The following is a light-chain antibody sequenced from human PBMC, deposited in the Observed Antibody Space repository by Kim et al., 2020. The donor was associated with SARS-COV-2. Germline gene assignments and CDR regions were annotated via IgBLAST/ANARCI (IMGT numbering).Light chain of an antibody. Sequence: DIVMTQSPDSLAVSLGERATINCKSSQSVLYRSNNKNYLAWYQQKPGQPPKLLIYWASTRESGVPDRFSGSGSGTDFTLTISSLQAEDVAVYYCQPYYGSPRTFGQGTKVDIK. CDR2: WAS. CDR3: QPYYGSPRT. J-gene: IGKJ1*01. V-gene: IGKV4-1*01. CDR1: QSVLYRSNNKNY.